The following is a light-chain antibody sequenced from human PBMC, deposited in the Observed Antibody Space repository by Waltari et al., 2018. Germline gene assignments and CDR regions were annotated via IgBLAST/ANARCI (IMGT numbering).Light chain of an antibody. V-gene: IGLV2-8*01. CDR2: EVS. J-gene: IGLJ2*01. CDR1: RSDIGGYNY. CDR3: SSYAGSNTVI. Sequence: QSPLTQPPSASGSPGQSVTISCTGTRSDIGGYNYVPWYQQHPGKAPKLMLYEVSKRPSGVPDRFSGSKSGNTASLTVAGLQTEDEADYYCSSYAGSNTVIFGGGTKLTVL.